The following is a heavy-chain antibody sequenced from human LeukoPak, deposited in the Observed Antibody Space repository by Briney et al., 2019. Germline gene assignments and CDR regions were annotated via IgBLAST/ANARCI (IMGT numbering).Heavy chain of an antibody. CDR3: ARDPSSFGGRFDP. CDR1: GGSISSYY. D-gene: IGHD3-10*01. CDR2: IYYSGST. V-gene: IGHV4-59*12. J-gene: IGHJ5*02. Sequence: SETLSLTCTVSGGSISSYYGSWIRQPPGKGLEWIGYIYYSGSTNYNPSLKSRVTMSVDTSKNQFSLKLSSVTAADTAVYYCARDPSSFGGRFDPWGQGTLVAVSS.